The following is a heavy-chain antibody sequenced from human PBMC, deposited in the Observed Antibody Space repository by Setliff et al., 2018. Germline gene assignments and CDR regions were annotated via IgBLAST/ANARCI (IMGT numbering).Heavy chain of an antibody. V-gene: IGHV4-59*08. CDR2: IYYSGST. CDR3: ARVTLTYYYDSSGFLRGSENSNWFDP. D-gene: IGHD3-22*01. Sequence: TLSLTCTVSGGSISSYYWSWIRQPPGKGLEWIGYIYYSGSTNYNPSLKSRVTISVDTSKNQFSLKLSSVTAADTALYYCARVTLTYYYDSSGFLRGSENSNWFDPWGQGTLVTVSS. CDR1: GGSISSYY. J-gene: IGHJ5*02.